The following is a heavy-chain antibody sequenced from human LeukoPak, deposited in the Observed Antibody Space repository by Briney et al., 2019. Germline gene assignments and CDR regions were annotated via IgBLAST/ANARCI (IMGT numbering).Heavy chain of an antibody. J-gene: IGHJ3*02. V-gene: IGHV4-59*01. CDR1: GGSISSYY. Sequence: SETLSLTCTVSGGSISSYYWSWIRQPPGKGLEWIGYIYYSGSTNYNPSLKSRVTISVDTSKNQFSLKLSSVTAADTAVYYCARVPPCINSWSAFDIWGQGTMVTVSS. D-gene: IGHD6-13*01. CDR3: ARVPPCINSWSAFDI. CDR2: IYYSGST.